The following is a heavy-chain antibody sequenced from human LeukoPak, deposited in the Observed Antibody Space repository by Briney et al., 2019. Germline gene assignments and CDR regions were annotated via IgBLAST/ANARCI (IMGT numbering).Heavy chain of an antibody. CDR1: GDSISSDYY. CDR2: IHHSGST. V-gene: IGHV4-38-2*02. D-gene: IGHD3-10*01. CDR3: VRYYGDP. Sequence: PSETLSLTCTVSGDSISSDYYWGWIRQPPGKGLEWIGSIHHSGSTYYNPSLESRLTISMDTSKNQFSLKLRSVTATDTAVYYCVRYYGDPWGQGTLVTVSS. J-gene: IGHJ5*02.